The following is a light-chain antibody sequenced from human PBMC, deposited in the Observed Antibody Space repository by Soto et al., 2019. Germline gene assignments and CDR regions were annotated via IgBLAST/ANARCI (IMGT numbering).Light chain of an antibody. Sequence: EIVLTQSPGTLSLFPGERATLSCRASQSVSNNYLAWYQQKPGPAPSLLIYGASNRATGIPDRFSGSGSGTDFTPTISILEPEDFAVYYCQHYDTSLTFGGGTKVEIK. CDR3: QHYDTSLT. CDR2: GAS. V-gene: IGKV3-20*01. J-gene: IGKJ4*01. CDR1: QSVSNNY.